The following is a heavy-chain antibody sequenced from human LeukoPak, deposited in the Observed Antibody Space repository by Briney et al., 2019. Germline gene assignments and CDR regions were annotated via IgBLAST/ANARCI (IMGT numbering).Heavy chain of an antibody. Sequence: ASVKVSCKASGYTFTAYYMHWVRQAPGQGLEWMGWINPNSDGTSSAQKFQGRVTMTRDTSISAAYMELSRLTSDDTAVYYCARDLGYCSGGSCFFDNWGQGTLVTVSS. CDR3: ARDLGYCSGGSCFFDN. CDR1: GYTFTAYY. CDR2: INPNSDGT. D-gene: IGHD2-15*01. J-gene: IGHJ4*02. V-gene: IGHV1-2*02.